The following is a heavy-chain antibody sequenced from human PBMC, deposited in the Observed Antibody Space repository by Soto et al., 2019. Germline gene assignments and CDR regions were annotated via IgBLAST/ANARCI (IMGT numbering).Heavy chain of an antibody. Sequence: PFVTLSLTCAVSGASISGFDWSWIRKSAGKGLEWIGRINYSGSTDYNPSLKSRVTISVDTSKNQFSLKLSSVTAEDTAVYYCARDDCSSTSCYLSNNWFDPWGQGTLVTVSS. CDR2: INYSGST. D-gene: IGHD2-2*01. CDR3: ARDDCSSTSCYLSNNWFDP. V-gene: IGHV4-4*07. CDR1: GASISGFD. J-gene: IGHJ5*02.